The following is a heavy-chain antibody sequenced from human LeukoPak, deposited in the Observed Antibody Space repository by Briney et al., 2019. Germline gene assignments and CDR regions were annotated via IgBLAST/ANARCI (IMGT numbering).Heavy chain of an antibody. CDR2: IYYSGST. D-gene: IGHD4-23*01. Sequence: SETLSLTYTVSGGSISSYYWSWIRQPPGKGLEWIGYIYYSGSTNYNPSLKSRVTISVDTSKNQFSLKLSSVTAADTAVYYCARGLTRGAFDYWGQGTLVTVSS. J-gene: IGHJ4*02. CDR1: GGSISSYY. CDR3: ARGLTRGAFDY. V-gene: IGHV4-59*01.